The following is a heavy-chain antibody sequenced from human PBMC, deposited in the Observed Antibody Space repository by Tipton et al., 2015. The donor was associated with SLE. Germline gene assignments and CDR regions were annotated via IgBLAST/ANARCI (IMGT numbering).Heavy chain of an antibody. V-gene: IGHV3-33*08. Sequence: SLRLSCAASGFTFRAYGMYWVRQAPGKGLEWVAFIWYDGSNKNYADSVKGRFTISRDDSKNTLYLQMNSLRAEDTAVYYCTRAAADYGDYYDYYYGMDVWGQGTTVTVSS. D-gene: IGHD4-17*01. CDR2: IWYDGSNK. CDR1: GFTFRAYG. J-gene: IGHJ6*02. CDR3: TRAAADYGDYYDYYYGMDV.